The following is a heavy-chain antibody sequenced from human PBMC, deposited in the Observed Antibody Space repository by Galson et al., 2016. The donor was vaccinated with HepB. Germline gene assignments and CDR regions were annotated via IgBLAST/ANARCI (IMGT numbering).Heavy chain of an antibody. D-gene: IGHD6-19*01. CDR2: INQDGSEK. V-gene: IGHV3-7*01. Sequence: SLRLSCAVSGFGFSDYWMTWVRQAPGKGLEWVANINQDGSEKNSVDSMKGRFTISRDNAKNSLFLQMNSLRAEDTAVYYCARDERWPRGMDVRGQGTTVTVSS. CDR1: GFGFSDYW. J-gene: IGHJ6*02. CDR3: ARDERWPRGMDV.